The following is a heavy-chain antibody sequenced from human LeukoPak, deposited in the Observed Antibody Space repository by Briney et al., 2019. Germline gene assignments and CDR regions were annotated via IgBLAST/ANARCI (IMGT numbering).Heavy chain of an antibody. CDR2: INAGNGNT. CDR1: GYTFTSYA. J-gene: IGHJ4*02. Sequence: ASVKVSCKASGYTFTSYAMHWVRQAPGQRLEWMGWINAGNGNTKYSQKFQGRVTITRDTSASTAYMELSSLRSEDTAVYHCARDRGYSSSWWPVFDYWGQGTLVTVSS. CDR3: ARDRGYSSSWWPVFDY. V-gene: IGHV1-3*01. D-gene: IGHD6-13*01.